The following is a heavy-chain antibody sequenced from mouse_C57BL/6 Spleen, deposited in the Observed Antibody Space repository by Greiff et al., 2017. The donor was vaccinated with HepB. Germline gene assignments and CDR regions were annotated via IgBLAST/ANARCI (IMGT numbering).Heavy chain of an antibody. CDR2: IDPETGGT. Sequence: VQLQQSGAELVRPGASVTLSCKASGYTFTDYEMHWVKQTPVHGLEWIGAIDPETGGTAYNQKFKGKAILTADKSSSTAYMDLRSLKSADSAVYYWTSLRELGNFDYWGQGTTLTVSS. D-gene: IGHD4-1*01. J-gene: IGHJ2*01. CDR3: TSLRELGNFDY. V-gene: IGHV1-15*01. CDR1: GYTFTDYE.